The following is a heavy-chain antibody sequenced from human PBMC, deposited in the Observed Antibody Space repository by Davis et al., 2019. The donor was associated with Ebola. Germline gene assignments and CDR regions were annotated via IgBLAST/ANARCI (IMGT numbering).Heavy chain of an antibody. CDR1: GFTFRSYW. CDR2: INSDGSST. J-gene: IGHJ4*02. V-gene: IGHV3-74*01. Sequence: GESLKISCAGSGFTFRSYWMHWVRQAPGKGLVWVSRINSDGSSTSYADSVKGRFTISRDNAKNTLYLQMNSLRVEDTAVYYCARVNLAVTTINYWGQGTLVTVSS. CDR3: ARVNLAVTTINY. D-gene: IGHD4-17*01.